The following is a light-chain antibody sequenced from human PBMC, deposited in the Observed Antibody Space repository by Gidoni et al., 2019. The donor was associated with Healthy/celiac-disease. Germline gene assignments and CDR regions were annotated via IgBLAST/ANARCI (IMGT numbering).Light chain of an antibody. Sequence: QSVLPQPPSVSGAPGQRVTISCTGSSSTIGAGYDVHWYQQLPGTAPKLLIYGNRNRPSGVPDRFSVSKSGTSASLAITGLQAEDEADYYLQSYDSSLSGPRVFGGGTKLTVL. V-gene: IGLV1-40*01. CDR2: GNR. J-gene: IGLJ3*02. CDR3: QSYDSSLSGPRV. CDR1: SSTIGAGYD.